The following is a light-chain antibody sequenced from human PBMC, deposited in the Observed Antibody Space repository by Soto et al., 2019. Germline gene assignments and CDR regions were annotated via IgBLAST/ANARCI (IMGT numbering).Light chain of an antibody. CDR2: DAS. CDR3: QQLYSYPYT. V-gene: IGKV3-11*01. Sequence: EIVLTQSPATLSLSPGERATLSCRASQSISSYLAWYQQKPGQAPRLLIYDASNRATGIPARLSGSGSGTDFTLTISSLEPEDFATYYCQQLYSYPYTFGQGTKLEI. CDR1: QSISSY. J-gene: IGKJ2*01.